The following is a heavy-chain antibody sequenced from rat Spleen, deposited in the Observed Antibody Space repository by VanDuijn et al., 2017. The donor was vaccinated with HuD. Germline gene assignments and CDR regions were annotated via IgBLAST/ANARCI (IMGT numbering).Heavy chain of an antibody. CDR2: INSAGST. CDR3: AKTTVAYYYVMDA. D-gene: IGHD1-3*01. V-gene: IGHV3-3*01. CDR1: GYSITSRFR. J-gene: IGHJ4*01. Sequence: EVQLQESGPGLVKPSQSLSLTCSVTGYSITSRFRWNWIRKIPGNKLEWMGYINSAGSTNYNPSLKSRISITRDTSKNQFFLQVNSVTTEDTATYYCAKTTVAYYYVMDAWGQGASVTVSS.